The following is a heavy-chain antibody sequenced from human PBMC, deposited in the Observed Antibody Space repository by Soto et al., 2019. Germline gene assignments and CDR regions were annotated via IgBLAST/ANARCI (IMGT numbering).Heavy chain of an antibody. CDR1: GFTFSNYD. J-gene: IGHJ4*02. CDR2: ISSNGGST. CDR3: ERRGSGNYEY. Sequence: EVQLAESGGGMVQPGGSLRLSCVASGFTFSNYDRHWVRQAPGKGLEYVSSISSNGGSTYYGNSVKGKFTISRDNSKNTLYLQMGSPRAEDLAVYYCERRGSGNYEYLGQGTLVTVSS. V-gene: IGHV3-64*01. D-gene: IGHD1-7*01.